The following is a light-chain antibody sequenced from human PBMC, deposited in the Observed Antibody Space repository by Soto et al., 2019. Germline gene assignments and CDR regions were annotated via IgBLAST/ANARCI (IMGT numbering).Light chain of an antibody. V-gene: IGKV3-15*01. CDR1: QSVSSK. CDR2: GAS. CDR3: QQYNNWPGT. J-gene: IGKJ1*01. Sequence: EIVMTRSPGTLSVYPGERATLSCRASQSVSSKLAWYQQKPGQAPRLLFYGASTGATGIPARFSGSGSETEFTLSISSLQSEDFAVYYCQQYNNWPGTFGQGTKVDIK.